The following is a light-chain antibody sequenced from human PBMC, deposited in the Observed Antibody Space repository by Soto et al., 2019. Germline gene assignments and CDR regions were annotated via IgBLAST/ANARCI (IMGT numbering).Light chain of an antibody. CDR1: QSLVYSNGVAY. CDR3: MQGTHWPAS. J-gene: IGKJ5*01. Sequence: DVVLTQCPLSLAVTLGQPASISCRSSQSLVYSNGVAYLNWFHQRPGQSPRRLIYKVSSRVSGVPDRFSGSGSATDFTLRINRVEAEDVGVYYCMQGTHWPASFGQGTRLEIK. V-gene: IGKV2-30*01. CDR2: KVS.